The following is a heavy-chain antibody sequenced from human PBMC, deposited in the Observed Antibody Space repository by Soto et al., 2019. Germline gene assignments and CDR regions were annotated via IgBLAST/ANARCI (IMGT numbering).Heavy chain of an antibody. J-gene: IGHJ5*01. CDR3: ARLAWEKSWFDS. CDR1: GDSISSDDYY. Sequence: QVQLQESGPGLVKPSQTLSLTCTVSGDSISSDDYYWSWIRQHPGKGLEWIGYIYNSGSTYYNPSLKSRVTISVDSSKNQFSLKLSSVTAADTAVYYCARLAWEKSWFDSWGQGTLVTVSP. V-gene: IGHV4-31*03. CDR2: IYNSGST. D-gene: IGHD1-26*01.